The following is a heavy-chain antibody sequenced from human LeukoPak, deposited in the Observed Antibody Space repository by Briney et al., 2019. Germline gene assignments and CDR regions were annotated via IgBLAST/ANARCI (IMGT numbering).Heavy chain of an antibody. CDR3: AKEVEGYQLLSRKYYYYYMDV. V-gene: IGHV3-30*02. CDR2: IRDDGSNK. Sequence: GGSPRLSCAASGGPFSSYAMHWVRQVPGKGLEWVAFIRDDGSNKYYADSAKGRFTISRDKSKNTLYLQMNSLRVGDTAVYYCAKEVEGYQLLSRKYYYYYMDVWGKGTTVTISS. CDR1: GGPFSSYA. D-gene: IGHD2-2*01. J-gene: IGHJ6*03.